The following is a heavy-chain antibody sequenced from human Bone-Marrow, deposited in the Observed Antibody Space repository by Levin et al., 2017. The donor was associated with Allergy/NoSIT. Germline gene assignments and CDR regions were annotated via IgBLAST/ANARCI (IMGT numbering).Heavy chain of an antibody. V-gene: IGHV1-2*02. Sequence: GESLKISCKASGYIFTDYYMHWVRQAPGQGLEWMGWINPNTGGTSYSQNFQGRVTMTRDTSISTAYMDLSSLRSADTAVYYCARGVVSGGKTYYYDYMDVWGRGTTVAVSS. J-gene: IGHJ6*03. CDR3: ARGVVSGGKTYYYDYMDV. D-gene: IGHD2-2*01. CDR1: GYIFTDYY. CDR2: INPNTGGT.